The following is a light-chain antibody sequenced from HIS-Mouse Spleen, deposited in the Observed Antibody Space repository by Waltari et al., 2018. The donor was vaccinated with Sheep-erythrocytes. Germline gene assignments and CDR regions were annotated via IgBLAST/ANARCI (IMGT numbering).Light chain of an antibody. CDR3: QQFNNYPRT. J-gene: IGKJ1*01. CDR1: QGISSA. Sequence: ITCRASQGISSALAWNQQKPGKAPNLLIYDASSLESGVPSRFSGSGSGTDFTLTISSLQPEDFATYDCQQFNNYPRTFGQGTKVEIK. V-gene: IGKV1D-13*01. CDR2: DAS.